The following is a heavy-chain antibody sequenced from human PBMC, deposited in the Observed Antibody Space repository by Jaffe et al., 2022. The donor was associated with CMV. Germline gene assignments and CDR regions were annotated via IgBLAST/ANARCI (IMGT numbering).Heavy chain of an antibody. J-gene: IGHJ4*02. CDR1: GGSFSGYY. V-gene: IGHV4-34*01. CDR3: AGRIAAQRRPIDY. Sequence: QVQLQQWGAGLLKPSETLSLTCAVYGGSFSGYYWSWIRQPPGKGLEWIGEINHSGSTNYNPSLKSRVTISVDTSKNQFSLKLSSVTAADTAVYYCAGRIAAQRRPIDYWGQGTLVTVSS. CDR2: INHSGST. D-gene: IGHD6-13*01.